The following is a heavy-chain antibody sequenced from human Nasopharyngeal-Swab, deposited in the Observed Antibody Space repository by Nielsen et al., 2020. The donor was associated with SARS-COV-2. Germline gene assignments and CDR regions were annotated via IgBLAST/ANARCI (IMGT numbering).Heavy chain of an antibody. CDR3: AKDRVGGYYDFWSGQYEYYFDY. D-gene: IGHD3-3*01. CDR2: ISGSGGST. J-gene: IGHJ4*02. Sequence: VRRAPGKGLEWVSAISGSGGSTYYADSVKGRFTISRDNSKNTLYLQMNSPRAEDTAVYYCAKDRVGGYYDFWSGQYEYYFDYWGQGTLVTVSS. V-gene: IGHV3-23*01.